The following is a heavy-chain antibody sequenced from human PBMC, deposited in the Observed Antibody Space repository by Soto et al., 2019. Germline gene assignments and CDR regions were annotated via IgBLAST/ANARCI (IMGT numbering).Heavy chain of an antibody. CDR3: ARIAALDYGMDV. D-gene: IGHD6-6*01. CDR2: IDWDDDK. V-gene: IGHV2-70*04. CDR1: GFSLSTSGMR. J-gene: IGHJ6*02. Sequence: PTLVNPTQTLTLTCTFSGFSLSTSGMRVSWIRQPPGKALEWLARIDWDDDKFYSTSLKTRLTISKDTSKNQVVLTMTNMDPVDTATYYCARIAALDYGMDVWGQGTTVTVSS.